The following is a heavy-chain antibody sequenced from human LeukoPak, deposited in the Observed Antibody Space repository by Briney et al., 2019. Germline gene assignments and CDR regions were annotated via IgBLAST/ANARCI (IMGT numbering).Heavy chain of an antibody. D-gene: IGHD2-15*01. Sequence: ASVKVSCRASGYTFTRYYMHWVRQAPGQGLEWMGIINPSGGSTSYAQKFQGRVTMTRDTPTSTVYMELNSLRSEDTAVYYCAKGYCSGGTCYSYDYWGQGTLVTVSS. V-gene: IGHV1-46*01. J-gene: IGHJ4*02. CDR3: AKGYCSGGTCYSYDY. CDR2: INPSGGST. CDR1: GYTFTRYY.